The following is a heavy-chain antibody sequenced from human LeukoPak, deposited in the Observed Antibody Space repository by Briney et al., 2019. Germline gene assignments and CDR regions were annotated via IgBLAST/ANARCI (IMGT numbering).Heavy chain of an antibody. V-gene: IGHV4-39*01. CDR3: ARPGMMDIDMGNFHY. CDR2: IYYSGST. J-gene: IGHJ4*02. CDR1: GGSINSSSYY. Sequence: PSETLSLTCTVSGGSINSSSYYWGWLRHRPGKGLEWIGSIYYSGSTYYNPSLKSRVTISVDTSKNQFSLKLSSVTAADTAVYYCARPGMMDIDMGNFHYWGQGALVTVSS. D-gene: IGHD5-18*01.